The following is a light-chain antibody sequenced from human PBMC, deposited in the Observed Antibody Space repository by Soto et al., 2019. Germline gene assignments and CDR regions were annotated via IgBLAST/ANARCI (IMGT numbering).Light chain of an antibody. V-gene: IGLV2-14*01. CDR3: SSYTSSSTSCV. CDR1: SSDVGGYDY. CDR2: DVS. Sequence: QSALTQPASVSGSPGQSITISCTGSSSDVGGYDYVSCSQQHPGKPPKLMIYDVSNRPTGVSDRFSGTKYGNTASLTIYGLQAEDEADYYGSSYTSSSTSCVFGTGTKVT. J-gene: IGLJ1*01.